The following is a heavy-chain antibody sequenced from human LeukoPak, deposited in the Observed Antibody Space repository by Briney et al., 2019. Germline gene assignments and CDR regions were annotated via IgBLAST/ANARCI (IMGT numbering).Heavy chain of an antibody. CDR3: ATGAYCSSTSCYDAAFDI. D-gene: IGHD2-2*01. CDR2: INHSGST. J-gene: IGHJ3*02. Sequence: SETLSLTCAVYGGSFSGYYWSWIRQPPGKGLEWIGEINHSGSTNYNPSLKSRVTISVDTSKNQFSLKLSSVTAAATAVYYCATGAYCSSTSCYDAAFDIWGQGTMVTVSS. V-gene: IGHV4-34*01. CDR1: GGSFSGYY.